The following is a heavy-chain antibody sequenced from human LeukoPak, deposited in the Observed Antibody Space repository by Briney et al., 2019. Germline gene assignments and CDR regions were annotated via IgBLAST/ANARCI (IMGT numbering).Heavy chain of an antibody. CDR2: IYYSGST. CDR3: ASQRNDYYDSSGHDY. J-gene: IGHJ4*02. Sequence: SETLSLTCTVSGDSTSNINYYWGWIRQPPGKGLEWIGSIYYSGSTYYNPSLKSRVTISVDTSKNQLSLKLSSVTAADTAVYYCASQRNDYYDSSGHDYWGQGTLVTVSS. V-gene: IGHV4-39*01. D-gene: IGHD3-22*01. CDR1: GDSTSNINYY.